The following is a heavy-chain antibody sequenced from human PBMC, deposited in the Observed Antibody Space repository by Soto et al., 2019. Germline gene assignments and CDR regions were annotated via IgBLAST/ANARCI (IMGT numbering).Heavy chain of an antibody. J-gene: IGHJ6*02. CDR1: GFTFSSYG. Sequence: GGSLRLSCAASGFTFSSYGMHWVRQAPGKGLEWVAVISYDGSNKYYADSVKGRFTISRDNSKNTLYLQMNSLRAEDTAVYYCAKGPPNNWNYILSYYYYYGMDVWGQGTTVTVSS. CDR3: AKGPPNNWNYILSYYYYYGMDV. V-gene: IGHV3-30*18. D-gene: IGHD1-7*01. CDR2: ISYDGSNK.